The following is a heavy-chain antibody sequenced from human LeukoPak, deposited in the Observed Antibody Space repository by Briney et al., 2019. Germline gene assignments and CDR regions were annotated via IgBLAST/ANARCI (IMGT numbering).Heavy chain of an antibody. D-gene: IGHD2-2*01. CDR2: ISGGGGT. CDR1: GFTLSSYG. J-gene: IGHJ4*02. Sequence: PGGSLRLSCGAAGFTLSSYGMSWVRQAPGKGLEWVSSISGGGGTYYADSVRGRFTISRDNSKNTLYLQMNSLRVEDTAGYYCAKLCGGSSPFWGQGALVTVSS. CDR3: AKLCGGSSPF. V-gene: IGHV3-23*01.